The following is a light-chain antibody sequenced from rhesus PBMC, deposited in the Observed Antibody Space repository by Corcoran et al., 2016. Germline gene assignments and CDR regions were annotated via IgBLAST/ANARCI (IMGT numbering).Light chain of an antibody. J-gene: IGKJ2*01. CDR2: KAS. V-gene: IGKV1-22*01. CDR1: QGIFSW. CDR3: QQYSGRPYT. Sequence: DIQMTQSPSSLSASVGDTVTITCRASQGIFSWLAWYQQKPGKAPKVLIYKASTLQSGVPSRFSGSGSGTDCTLTISSLQSEDFATYYCQQYSGRPYTFGRGTKVEIK.